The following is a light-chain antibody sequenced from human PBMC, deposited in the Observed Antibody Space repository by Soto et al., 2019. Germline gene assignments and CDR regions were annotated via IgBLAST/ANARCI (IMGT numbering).Light chain of an antibody. V-gene: IGLV1-47*01. CDR2: RNN. Sequence: QSVLTQPPSASGTPGQRVTISCSGSSSNIGSNYVYWYQQLPGTAPKLLIYRNNQRPSGVPDRFSGSKSGTSASLAISGLRSEAEADYYCATWDDNLKVFGGGTKITVL. J-gene: IGLJ2*01. CDR1: SSNIGSNY. CDR3: ATWDDNLKV.